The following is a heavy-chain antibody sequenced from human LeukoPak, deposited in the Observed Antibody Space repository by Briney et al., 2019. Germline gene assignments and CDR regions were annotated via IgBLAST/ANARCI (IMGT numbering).Heavy chain of an antibody. D-gene: IGHD6-13*01. CDR1: GYTFTGYD. V-gene: IGHV1-2*02. CDR2: INPNNGGT. CDR3: ARGGSRSSGAFDI. Sequence: ASVMISCKASGYTFTGYDLHWVRQAPGQGLEWVVWINPNNGGTNYAQTFQGRVTMTRDTSISTAYMELSRLRFDDTAVYYCARGGSRSSGAFDIWGQGTIVTVSS. J-gene: IGHJ3*02.